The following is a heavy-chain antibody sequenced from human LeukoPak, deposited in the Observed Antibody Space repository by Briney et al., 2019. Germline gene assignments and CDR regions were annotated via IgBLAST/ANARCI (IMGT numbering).Heavy chain of an antibody. CDR2: ISYDGNNQ. CDR1: GCAFSSLA. J-gene: IGHJ4*02. Sequence: PGTSLRLSCAVSGCAFSSLAMHWVRQAPGKGLEWVAFISYDGNNQYYADSVKGRFTISRDNSKNTLYLQMNNLRAEDTAIYYCARVGSRYCSGANCYDGFWGQGTLVSVSS. CDR3: ARVGSRYCSGANCYDGF. V-gene: IGHV3-30-3*01. D-gene: IGHD2-15*01.